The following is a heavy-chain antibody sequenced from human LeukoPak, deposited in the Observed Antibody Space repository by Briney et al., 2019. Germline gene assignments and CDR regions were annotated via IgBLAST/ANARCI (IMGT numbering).Heavy chain of an antibody. CDR3: ARDFGGYSSGWYAGD. V-gene: IGHV1-18*01. Sequence: ASVKVSCKASGYTFTSYGISWVRQAPGQGLEWMGWISAYNGNTNYAQKLQGRVTMSTDTSTSTAYMELRSLRSDDTAVYYCARDFGGYSSGWYAGDWGQGTPVTVSS. J-gene: IGHJ4*02. CDR2: ISAYNGNT. D-gene: IGHD6-19*01. CDR1: GYTFTSYG.